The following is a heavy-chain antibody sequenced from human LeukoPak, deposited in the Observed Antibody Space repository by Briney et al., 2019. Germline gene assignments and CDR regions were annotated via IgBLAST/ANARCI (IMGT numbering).Heavy chain of an antibody. J-gene: IGHJ3*02. V-gene: IGHV3-21*01. Sequence: PGGSLRLSCAASGFTFSSYSMNWVRQAPGKGLGWVSSISSSSYIYYADSVKGRFTISRDNAKNSLYLQMNSLRAEDTAVYYCASGGYVHDAFDIWGQGTMVTVSS. D-gene: IGHD2-15*01. CDR3: ASGGYVHDAFDI. CDR2: ISSSSYI. CDR1: GFTFSSYS.